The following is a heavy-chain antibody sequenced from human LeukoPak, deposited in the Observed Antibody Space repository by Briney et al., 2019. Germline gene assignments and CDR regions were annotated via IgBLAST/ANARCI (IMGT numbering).Heavy chain of an antibody. V-gene: IGHV3-33*01. J-gene: IGHJ6*02. Sequence: PGGSLRLSCAASGFTFSSYGMHWVRQAPGKGLEWVAVIWYDGSNKYYADSVKGRFTISRDNSKNTLYLQMNSLRAEDTAVYYCARVDPPYDYVWGSYRPYYYYGMDVWGQGTTVTVSS. CDR3: ARVDPPYDYVWGSYRPYYYYGMDV. D-gene: IGHD3-16*02. CDR2: IWYDGSNK. CDR1: GFTFSSYG.